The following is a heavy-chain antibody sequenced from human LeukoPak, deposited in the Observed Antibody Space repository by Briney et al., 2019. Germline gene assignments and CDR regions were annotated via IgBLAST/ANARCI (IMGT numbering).Heavy chain of an antibody. Sequence: SETLSLTCAVYGGSFSGYYWSWIRQPPGKGLEWIGEINHSGSTYYNPSLKSRVTISVDTSKNQFSLKLSSVTAADTAVYYCARHYDYGGNSDWGYWGQGTLVTVSS. CDR3: ARHYDYGGNSDWGY. D-gene: IGHD4-23*01. CDR1: GGSFSGYY. V-gene: IGHV4-34*01. J-gene: IGHJ4*02. CDR2: INHSGST.